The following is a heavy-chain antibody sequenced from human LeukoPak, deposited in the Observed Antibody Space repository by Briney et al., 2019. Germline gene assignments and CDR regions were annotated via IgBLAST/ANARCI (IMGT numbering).Heavy chain of an antibody. J-gene: IGHJ4*02. Sequence: GGSLRLSCAASGFTFSNYWMHWGRQVPGKGLVWVSRTNFDGSSTSYADSVKSRFTISRNNAKNTLYLQMNSPRDEDTAVYYCARDTPGVGVDYWGQGTLVTVSS. CDR1: GFTFSNYW. CDR3: ARDTPGVGVDY. D-gene: IGHD2-15*01. CDR2: TNFDGSST. V-gene: IGHV3-74*01.